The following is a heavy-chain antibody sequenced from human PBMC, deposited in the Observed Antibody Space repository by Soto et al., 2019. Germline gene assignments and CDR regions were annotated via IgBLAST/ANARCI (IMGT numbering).Heavy chain of an antibody. V-gene: IGHV3-23*01. Sequence: EVQLLESGGGLVQPGGSLRLSCAASGFTFSSYVMSWVRQAPGKGLEWVSGIGDSGGSTYYADSVNGRFTICRDNFKNTLFLHMNSLRAEETAVYYCASPGNPLHYWGQGTLVTVSS. J-gene: IGHJ4*02. CDR1: GFTFSSYV. CDR3: ASPGNPLHY. D-gene: IGHD1-1*01. CDR2: IGDSGGST.